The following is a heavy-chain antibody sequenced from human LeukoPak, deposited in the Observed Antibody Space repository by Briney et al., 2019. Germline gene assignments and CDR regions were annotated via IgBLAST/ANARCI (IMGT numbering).Heavy chain of an antibody. V-gene: IGHV3-7*01. Sequence: GGSLRLSYAVSGLTFRSFWMSWVRQAPGKGLEWVANINQEGSEKYFVDSVKGRFTISRDNAKNSLHLQMNTLTAEDTAVYYCARERDGRFFDYWGQGTLVTVSS. J-gene: IGHJ4*02. CDR3: ARERDGRFFDY. CDR2: INQEGSEK. D-gene: IGHD5-24*01. CDR1: GLTFRSFW.